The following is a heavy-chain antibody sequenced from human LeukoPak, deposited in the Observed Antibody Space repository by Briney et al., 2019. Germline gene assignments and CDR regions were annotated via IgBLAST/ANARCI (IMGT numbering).Heavy chain of an antibody. CDR3: ARGYSHPEY. CDR1: GGSISSGSYY. Sequence: MSSETLSLTCTVSGGSISSGSYYWSWIRQPAGKGLDWIGRIYTSGSTNYNPSLKSRVIISADTSKNQISLKLSSVTTADTAVYYCARGYSHPEYWGQGNLVTVSS. J-gene: IGHJ4*02. CDR2: IYTSGST. D-gene: IGHD5-18*01. V-gene: IGHV4-61*02.